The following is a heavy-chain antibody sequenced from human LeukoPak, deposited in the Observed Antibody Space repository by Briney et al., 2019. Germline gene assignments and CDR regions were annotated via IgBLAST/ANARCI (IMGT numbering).Heavy chain of an antibody. CDR1: GLTFSSYG. V-gene: IGHV3-33*01. Sequence: GRSLRLSCAASGLTFSSYGMHWVRQAPGKGLEWVAVIWYDGSNKYYADSVKGRFTISRDNSKNTLYLQMNSLRAEDTAVYYCALNMVRGQIFDYWGQGTLVTVSS. CDR3: ALNMVRGQIFDY. J-gene: IGHJ4*02. D-gene: IGHD3-10*01. CDR2: IWYDGSNK.